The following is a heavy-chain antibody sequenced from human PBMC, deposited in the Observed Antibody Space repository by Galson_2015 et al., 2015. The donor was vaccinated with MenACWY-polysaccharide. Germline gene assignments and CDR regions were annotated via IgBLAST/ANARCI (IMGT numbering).Heavy chain of an antibody. CDR2: IHPKSGGT. V-gene: IGHV1-2*02. Sequence: SVKVSCKASGYSFNDKYIHWVRQAPGQGLEWMGWIHPKSGGTQYAQKFQGRVTMTRDTSISTSYMELSRLRPDDTAVYYCATPGGRDYWGQGTPVTVSS. J-gene: IGHJ4*02. CDR1: GYSFNDKY. D-gene: IGHD4-23*01. CDR3: ATPGGRDY.